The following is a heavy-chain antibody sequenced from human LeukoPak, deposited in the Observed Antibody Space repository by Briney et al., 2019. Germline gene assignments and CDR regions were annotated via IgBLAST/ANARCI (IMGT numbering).Heavy chain of an antibody. CDR1: GYSFTSYW. Sequence: GESLKISCKGSGYSFTSYWIGWVRPLPGKGLEWMGIIYPGDPDTRYSPSFQGQVTISADKSISTAYLQWSSLKASDTAMYYCARYLSGSYLGLGYWGQGTLVTVSS. CDR2: IYPGDPDT. V-gene: IGHV5-51*01. J-gene: IGHJ4*02. CDR3: ARYLSGSYLGLGY. D-gene: IGHD1-26*01.